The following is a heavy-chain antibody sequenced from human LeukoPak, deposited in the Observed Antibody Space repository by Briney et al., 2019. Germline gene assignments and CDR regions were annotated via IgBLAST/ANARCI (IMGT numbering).Heavy chain of an antibody. J-gene: IGHJ5*02. V-gene: IGHV4-38-2*02. D-gene: IGHD6-19*01. CDR2: IYHSGST. CDR1: GYSISSGYY. CDR3: ARDLVLAVAGPNWFDP. Sequence: SETLSLTCTVSGYSISSGYYWGWIRQPPGKGLEWIGSIYHSGSTYYNPSLKSPVTISVDTSKNQFSLKLSSVTAADTAVYYCARDLVLAVAGPNWFDPWGQGTLVTVSS.